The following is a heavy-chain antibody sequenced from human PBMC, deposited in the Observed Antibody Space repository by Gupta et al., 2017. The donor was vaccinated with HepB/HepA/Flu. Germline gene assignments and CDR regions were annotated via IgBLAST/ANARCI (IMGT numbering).Heavy chain of an antibody. CDR1: GFIFRSYA. J-gene: IGHJ4*02. V-gene: IGHV3-23*01. D-gene: IGHD2-8*01. CDR2: ISGSGTST. Sequence: EVELLDSGGDFVQPGGSLSLPCAASGFIFRSYAMNWVRQAPGKGLEWVSHISGSGTSTYYADSVKGRFTISRDNSKNTLYLKMRSLRAEDTAIYYCAKDVLNNGVFDYWGQGTLVTVSS. CDR3: AKDVLNNGVFDY.